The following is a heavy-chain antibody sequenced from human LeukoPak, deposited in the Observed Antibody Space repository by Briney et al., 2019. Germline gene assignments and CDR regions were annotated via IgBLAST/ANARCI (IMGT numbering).Heavy chain of an antibody. Sequence: GASVKVSCKASGYTFTSYGISWVRQAPGQGLEWMGWISAYNGNTNYAQKLQGRVTMTTDTSTSTAYMELRSLRSDDTAVYYCAREPSKSIVGASDYWGQGTLVTVSS. V-gene: IGHV1-18*01. CDR2: ISAYNGNT. J-gene: IGHJ4*02. CDR3: AREPSKSIVGASDY. CDR1: GYTFTSYG. D-gene: IGHD1-26*01.